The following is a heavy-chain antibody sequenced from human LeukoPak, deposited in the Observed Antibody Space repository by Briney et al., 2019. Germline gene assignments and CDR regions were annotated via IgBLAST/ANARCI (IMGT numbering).Heavy chain of an antibody. CDR1: VGSITISGYY. J-gene: IGHJ6*03. CDR3: ARVGYCSGGSCYSPMGYYYYYMDV. V-gene: IGHV4-39*07. CDR2: IYFRGST. Sequence: SETLSLPSTVPVGSITISGYYWGWTRHPPGKGLGWMGRIYFRGSTYYNPSLKSRVTISVDTSKNQFSLKLSSVTAADTAVYYCARVGYCSGGSCYSPMGYYYYYMDVWGKGTTVTVSS. D-gene: IGHD2-15*01.